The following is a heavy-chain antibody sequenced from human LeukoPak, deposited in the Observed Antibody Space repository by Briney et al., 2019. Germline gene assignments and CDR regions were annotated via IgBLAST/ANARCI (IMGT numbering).Heavy chain of an antibody. D-gene: IGHD3-3*01. Sequence: SETLSLTCTVSGGSISSYYWSWIRQPPGKGLEWIGYIYYSGSTNYNPSLKSRVTISVDTSKNQFSLKLSSVTAADTAVYYCARAPQYYDFWSGYSNYYYMDVWGKGTTVTVSS. CDR2: IYYSGST. J-gene: IGHJ6*03. V-gene: IGHV4-59*01. CDR1: GGSISSYY. CDR3: ARAPQYYDFWSGYSNYYYMDV.